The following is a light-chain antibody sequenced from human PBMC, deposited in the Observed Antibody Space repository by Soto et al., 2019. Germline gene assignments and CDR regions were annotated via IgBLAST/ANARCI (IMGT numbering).Light chain of an antibody. J-gene: IGKJ2*01. Sequence: EIVMTQSPATLSVSPGERVTLSCRASQNIANRLAWYQQKPGQAPRLLVYGAFNRATGIPTRFSGSGSATDFPLTITSLQSEDSAIYYCQQYFNWPPQYTFGQGTKLDIK. CDR1: QNIANR. CDR2: GAF. CDR3: QQYFNWPPQYT. V-gene: IGKV3-15*01.